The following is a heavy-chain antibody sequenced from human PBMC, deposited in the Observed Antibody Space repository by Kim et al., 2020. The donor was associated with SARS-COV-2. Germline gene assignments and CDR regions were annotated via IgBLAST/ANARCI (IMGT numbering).Heavy chain of an antibody. CDR3: AKRCGGDCYSSGGDYFDY. CDR2: ISGSGGNT. J-gene: IGHJ4*02. Sequence: GGSLRLSCAAAGSTFSSYAMSWVRQAPGQGLEWVSGISGSGGNTYYADSVKGRFTISRDNSKNTLFLQMNSLRAEDTAVYYCAKRCGGDCYSSGGDYFDYWGQGTVVTVSS. V-gene: IGHV3-23*01. CDR1: GSTFSSYA. D-gene: IGHD2-21*02.